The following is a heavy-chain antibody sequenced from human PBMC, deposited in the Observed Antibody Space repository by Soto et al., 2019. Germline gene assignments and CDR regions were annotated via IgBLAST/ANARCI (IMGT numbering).Heavy chain of an antibody. CDR3: ATGVRYCCGVRCYATHFDF. Sequence: ASVKVSCKASGYTFTSYGISWVRQAPGQGLEWMGWISAYNGNTNYAQKLQGRVTMTTDTSTSTAYMELRSLRSDDTAVYYCATGVRYCCGVRCYATHFDFWGQGIHVTVSS. V-gene: IGHV1-18*01. CDR2: ISAYNGNT. CDR1: GYTFTSYG. J-gene: IGHJ4*02. D-gene: IGHD2-15*01.